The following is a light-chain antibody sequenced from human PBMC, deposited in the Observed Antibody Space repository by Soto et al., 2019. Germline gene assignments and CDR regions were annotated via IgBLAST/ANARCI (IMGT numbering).Light chain of an antibody. CDR2: GIS. Sequence: MVVTHAPDILSISPFDIATLSFRAIQSVNSNYLAWYQQHPGQPPRLLIYGISTRATGIPARFSGSGSGTEFSLTISGLQSDDFALYYFQQYNKWNTCKFGQGTKVDIK. CDR3: QQYNKWNTCK. V-gene: IGKV3-15*01. J-gene: IGKJ1*01. CDR1: QSVNSN.